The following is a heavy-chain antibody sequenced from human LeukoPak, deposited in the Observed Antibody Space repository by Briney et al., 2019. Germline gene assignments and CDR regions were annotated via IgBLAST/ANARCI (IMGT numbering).Heavy chain of an antibody. J-gene: IGHJ4*02. CDR1: GFTFSSYA. V-gene: IGHV3-23*01. D-gene: IGHD6-25*01. CDR2: ISGSGGST. CDR3: ATPVIAAAAKPRDY. Sequence: GGSLRLSCAASGFTFSSYAMSWVRQAPGKGLEGVSDISGSGGSTYYADPVKGAFTIARDFCKNRLYLQMKRLRAEDTAVYYCATPVIAAAAKPRDYWGQGTLVTVSS.